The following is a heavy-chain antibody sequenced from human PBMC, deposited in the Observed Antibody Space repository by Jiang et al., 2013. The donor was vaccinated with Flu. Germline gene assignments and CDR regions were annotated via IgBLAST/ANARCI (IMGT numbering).Heavy chain of an antibody. V-gene: IGHV5-10-1*01. CDR3: ARLIDSSGPSVGYYGMDV. J-gene: IGHJ6*02. CDR1: GYSFTSYW. CDR2: IDPSDSYT. D-gene: IGHD3-22*01. Sequence: SGAEVKKPGESLRISCKGSGYSFTSYWISWVRQMPGKGLEWMGRIDPSDSYTNYSPSFQGHVTISADKSISTAYLQWSSLKASDTAMYYCARLIDSSGPSVGYYGMDVWGQGTTVTVSS.